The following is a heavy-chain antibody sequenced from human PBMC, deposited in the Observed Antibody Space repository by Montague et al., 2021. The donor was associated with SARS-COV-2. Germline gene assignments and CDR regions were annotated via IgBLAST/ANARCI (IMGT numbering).Heavy chain of an antibody. V-gene: IGHV4-4*02. J-gene: IGHJ3*02. CDR3: ARAMIVVTRDAFDI. CDR1: GGSISTTNW. CDR2: ISHSGNT. D-gene: IGHD3-22*01. Sequence: SETLSLTCSVSGGSISTTNWWSWVRQPPGKGLEWIGEISHSGNTNYNSSVRSRVTISLDKSKNQFSLKLSSVTAADTAVYYCARAMIVVTRDAFDIWGRGTKVIVS.